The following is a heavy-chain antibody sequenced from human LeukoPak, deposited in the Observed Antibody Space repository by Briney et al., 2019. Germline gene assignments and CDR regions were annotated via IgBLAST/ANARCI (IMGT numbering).Heavy chain of an antibody. CDR3: ARGYGDYGFYFDY. CDR1: GGSISSSNYY. CDR2: IYYNGST. D-gene: IGHD4-17*01. J-gene: IGHJ4*02. V-gene: IGHV4-39*07. Sequence: SETLSLTCTVSGGSISSSNYYWGWIRQPPGKGLEWIGNIYYNGSTYYKPSLKSRVTISVDTSKNQFSLKLSSVTAADTAVYYCARGYGDYGFYFDYWGQGTLVTVSS.